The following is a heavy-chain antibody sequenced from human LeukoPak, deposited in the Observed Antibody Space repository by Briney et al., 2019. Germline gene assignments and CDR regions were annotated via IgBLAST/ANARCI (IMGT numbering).Heavy chain of an antibody. J-gene: IGHJ5*02. CDR3: ARDEYRSRWLHP. V-gene: IGHV3-7*01. D-gene: IGHD5-24*01. CDR1: GFTFSSYW. Sequence: GGSLRLSCAASGFTFSSYWMIWVRLAPGKGLEWVANIKGDGSEKWYADYVKGRFTISRDNAQNSVHLQMNSLRAEDTAVYHCARDEYRSRWLHPWGQGTLVTVTS. CDR2: IKGDGSEK.